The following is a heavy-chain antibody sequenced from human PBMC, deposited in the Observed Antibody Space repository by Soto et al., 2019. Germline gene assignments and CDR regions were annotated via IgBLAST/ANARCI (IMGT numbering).Heavy chain of an antibody. CDR2: ISRDGTNK. Sequence: QVQLVESGGGVVQPGRSLRLSCAASGFTFSTYATHWVRQASGKGLEWVAVISRDGTNKYHADSVKGRFTISRDNSKNTMYLQMNSLRAEDTAMYYCSRFVGYGGDDYYFDYWGQGTLVTVSS. CDR1: GFTFSTYA. V-gene: IGHV3-30-3*01. CDR3: SRFVGYGGDDYYFDY. D-gene: IGHD1-26*01. J-gene: IGHJ4*02.